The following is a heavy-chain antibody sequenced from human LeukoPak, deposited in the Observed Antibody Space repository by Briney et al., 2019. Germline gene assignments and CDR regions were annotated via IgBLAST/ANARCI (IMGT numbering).Heavy chain of an antibody. CDR1: GGSISSNNYY. Sequence: SETLSLTCIVSGGSISSNNYYWGWIRQPPGKGLEYIGSIYYTGSTYYNPSLKSRVTISVDTSKVQFSLRLTSVTAADTAVYYCARHWVRNLYYYYYMDVWGKGTTVTVSS. CDR3: ARHWVRNLYYYYYMDV. D-gene: IGHD1-14*01. V-gene: IGHV4-39*01. J-gene: IGHJ6*03. CDR2: IYYTGST.